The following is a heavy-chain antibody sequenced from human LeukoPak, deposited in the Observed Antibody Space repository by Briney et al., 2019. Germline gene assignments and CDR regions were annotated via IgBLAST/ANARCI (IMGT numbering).Heavy chain of an antibody. Sequence: KPSETLSLTCSVSGASINSYYWNWIRQPPGKGLEWIGNTYSSGSTNYNPSLKSRVTISVDTSKNQFSLKLSSVTAADTAVYYCARGTPFDYWGQGTLVTVSS. V-gene: IGHV4-59*01. CDR3: ARGTPFDY. CDR1: GASINSYY. CDR2: TYSSGST. D-gene: IGHD2-2*01. J-gene: IGHJ4*02.